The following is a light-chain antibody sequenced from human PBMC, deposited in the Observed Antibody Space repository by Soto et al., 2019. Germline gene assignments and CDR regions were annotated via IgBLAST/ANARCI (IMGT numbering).Light chain of an antibody. J-gene: IGKJ1*01. CDR1: QSIGSW. CDR3: QQYKSYSSWT. CDR2: KAS. Sequence: DIQMTQSPSILSASVGDRVTITCRSSQSIGSWVAWYQQKPGRAPNLLIYKASYLQSWVPSTFSGSGSGTEFTLTISSLQPDDFATYYCQQYKSYSSWTFGQGTKVDI. V-gene: IGKV1-5*03.